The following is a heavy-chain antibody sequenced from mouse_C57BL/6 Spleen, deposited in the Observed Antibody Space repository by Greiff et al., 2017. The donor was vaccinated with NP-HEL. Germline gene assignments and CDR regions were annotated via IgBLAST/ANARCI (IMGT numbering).Heavy chain of an antibody. D-gene: IGHD2-4*01. CDR1: GFSLTSYG. CDR3: ASPSIYYDYDGAMDY. V-gene: IGHV2-5*01. J-gene: IGHJ4*01. Sequence: VQLVESGPGLVQPSQSLSITCTVSGFSLTSYGVHWVRQSPGKGLEWLGVIWRGGSTDYNAAFMSRLSITKDNSKSQVFFKMNSLQADDTAIYYCASPSIYYDYDGAMDYWGQGTSVTVSS. CDR2: IWRGGST.